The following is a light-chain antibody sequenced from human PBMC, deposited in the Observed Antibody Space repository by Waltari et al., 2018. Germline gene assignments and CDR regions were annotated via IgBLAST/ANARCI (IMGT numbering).Light chain of an antibody. CDR1: ARISSSY. CDR3: QQYNTWPYT. J-gene: IGKJ2*01. Sequence: EILMTQSPGTLSVSPGERASLSCRASARISSSYLAWYQQKGSQPPRLLIYFTSTRAAGFPARFSGSGSGTEFTLTISSLQSEDLAVYYCQQYNTWPYTFGQGTKIEIK. CDR2: FTS. V-gene: IGKV3-15*01.